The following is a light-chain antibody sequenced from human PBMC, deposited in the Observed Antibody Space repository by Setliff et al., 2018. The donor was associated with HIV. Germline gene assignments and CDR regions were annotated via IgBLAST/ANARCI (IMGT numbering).Light chain of an antibody. J-gene: IGLJ1*01. CDR1: SSDVGNYNY. V-gene: IGLV2-14*01. Sequence: QSALTQPASVSGSPGQSITISCTGTSSDVGNYNYVSWYQHHPGKAPKLMIYEVSHRPSGVSNRFSGSKSGNTASLTISGLQAEDEADYYCSSYTSSNTLYFYVFGTGTKGTVL. CDR2: EVS. CDR3: SSYTSSNTLYFYV.